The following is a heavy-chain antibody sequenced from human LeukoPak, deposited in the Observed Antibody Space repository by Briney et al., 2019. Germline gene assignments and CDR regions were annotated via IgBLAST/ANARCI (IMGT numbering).Heavy chain of an antibody. J-gene: IGHJ4*02. CDR3: ARIRGGDGYRDAGY. CDR1: GFTFSNYA. D-gene: IGHD5-24*01. V-gene: IGHV3-30*04. CDR2: TSHDGSNK. Sequence: PGGSLRLSCAASGFTFSNYAMHWVRQAPGKGLEWVAVTSHDGSNKYYADSVKGRFTISRDNSKNTLNLQMNSLRAEDTAVYYCARIRGGDGYRDAGYWGQGTLVTVSS.